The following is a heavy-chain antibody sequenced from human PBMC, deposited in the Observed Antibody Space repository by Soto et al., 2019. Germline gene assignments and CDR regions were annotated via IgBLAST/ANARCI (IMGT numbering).Heavy chain of an antibody. D-gene: IGHD1-26*01. J-gene: IGHJ4*02. CDR1: GYTFTGYY. V-gene: IGHV1-2*02. CDR2: INPNSGGT. CDR3: ARASIVGATMDY. Sequence: GASVKVSCKASGYTFTGYYMHWVRQAPGQGLGWMGWINPNSGGTNYAQKFQGRVTMTRDTSISTAYMELSRLRSDDTAVYYCARASIVGATMDYWGQGTLVTVSS.